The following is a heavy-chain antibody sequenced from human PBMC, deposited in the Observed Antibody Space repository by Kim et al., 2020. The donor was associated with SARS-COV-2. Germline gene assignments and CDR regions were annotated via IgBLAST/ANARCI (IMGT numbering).Heavy chain of an antibody. Sequence: GGSLRLSCAASGFTFSSYPMHWVRQAPGKGLEWVAVTSSDGINKFYADSVKGRFTISRDNSKNTLYLQMNSLRTEDTAVYYCARDAPHQDYWGQGTLVTVSS. CDR2: TSSDGINK. V-gene: IGHV3-30-3*01. CDR3: ARDAPHQDY. J-gene: IGHJ4*02. CDR1: GFTFSSYP.